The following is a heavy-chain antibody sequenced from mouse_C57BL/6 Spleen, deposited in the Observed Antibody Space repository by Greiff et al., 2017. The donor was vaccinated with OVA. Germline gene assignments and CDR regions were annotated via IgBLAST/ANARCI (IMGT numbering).Heavy chain of an antibody. V-gene: IGHV2-2*01. J-gene: IGHJ4*01. CDR2: IWSGGST. D-gene: IGHD2-5*01. CDR3: ARNWNSNYWEAMDY. CDR1: GFSLTSYG. Sequence: VQLQQSGPGLVQPSQSLSITCTVSGFSLTSYGVHWVRQSPGKGLEWLGVIWSGGSTDYNAAFISRLSISKDNSKGQVFFKMNSLQADDTTIYYCARNWNSNYWEAMDYWGQGTSVTVSS.